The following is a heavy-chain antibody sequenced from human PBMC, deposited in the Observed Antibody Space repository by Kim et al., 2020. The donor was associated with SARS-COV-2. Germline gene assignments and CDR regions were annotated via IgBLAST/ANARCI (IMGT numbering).Heavy chain of an antibody. Sequence: GGSLRLSCAASGFTFSSYAMSWVRQAPGKGLEWVSAISGSGGSTYYADSVKGRFTISRDNSKNTLYLQMNSLRAEDTAVYYCAKLLHVRSSRFWEPRGHDYYYYGMDVWGQGTTVTVSS. CDR2: ISGSGGST. V-gene: IGHV3-23*01. CDR3: AKLLHVRSSRFWEPRGHDYYYYGMDV. CDR1: GFTFSSYA. J-gene: IGHJ6*02. D-gene: IGHD3-10*01.